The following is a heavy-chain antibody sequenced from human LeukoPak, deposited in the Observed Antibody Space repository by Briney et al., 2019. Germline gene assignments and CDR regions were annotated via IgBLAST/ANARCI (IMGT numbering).Heavy chain of an antibody. CDR2: ISGSGGST. J-gene: IGHJ4*02. CDR3: ARDRSRIAAAGPFDY. CDR1: GFTFSSYA. Sequence: PGGSLRLSCAASGFTFSSYAMSWVRQAPGKGLEWVSAISGSGGSTYYADSVKGRFTISRDNSKNTLYLQMNSLRAEDTAVYYCARDRSRIAAAGPFDYWGQGTLVTVSS. D-gene: IGHD6-13*01. V-gene: IGHV3-23*01.